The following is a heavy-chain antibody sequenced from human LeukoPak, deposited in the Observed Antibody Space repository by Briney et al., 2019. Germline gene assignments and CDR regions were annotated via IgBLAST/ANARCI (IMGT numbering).Heavy chain of an antibody. CDR1: GGSISSYY. J-gene: IGHJ4*02. CDR2: IYYSGST. Sequence: PSETLSLTCTVSGGSISSYYWSWIRQPPGKGLEWIGYIYYSGSTSYNPSLKSRVTISVDTSKNQFSLKLSSVTAADTAVYYCARAAAGTGTFDYWGQGTLVTVSS. D-gene: IGHD6-13*01. CDR3: ARAAAGTGTFDY. V-gene: IGHV4-59*01.